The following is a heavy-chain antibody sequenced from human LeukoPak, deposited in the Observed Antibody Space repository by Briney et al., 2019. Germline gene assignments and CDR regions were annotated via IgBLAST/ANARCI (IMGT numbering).Heavy chain of an antibody. Sequence: GGSLRLSCTVSGFSLSSYAMIWVRQPPGKGLEWVSSIFPSGGEIHYADSVRGRFTISRDNSKSTLSLQMNSLRAEDTAIYYCATYRQVLLPFESWGQGTLVTVSS. CDR2: IFPSGGEI. CDR3: ATYRQVLLPFES. J-gene: IGHJ4*02. CDR1: GFSLSSYA. V-gene: IGHV3-23*01. D-gene: IGHD2-8*02.